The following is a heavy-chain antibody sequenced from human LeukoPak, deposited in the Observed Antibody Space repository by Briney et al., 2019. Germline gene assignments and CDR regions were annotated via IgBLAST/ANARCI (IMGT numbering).Heavy chain of an antibody. CDR3: ARSLYSYGYFDY. Sequence: ASVKVSCKASGYIFTGYYMHWVRQAPGQGLEWMGWINPNSGGTNYAQKFQGRVTMTRDTSISTAYMELSRLRSDDTAVYYCARSLYSYGYFDYWGQGTLVTVSS. J-gene: IGHJ4*02. V-gene: IGHV1-2*02. CDR2: INPNSGGT. CDR1: GYIFTGYY. D-gene: IGHD5-18*01.